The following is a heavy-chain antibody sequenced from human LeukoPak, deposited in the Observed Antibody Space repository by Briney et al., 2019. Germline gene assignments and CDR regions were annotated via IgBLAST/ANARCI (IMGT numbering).Heavy chain of an antibody. CDR1: GGTFSSYA. J-gene: IGHJ4*02. CDR2: IILYLGRA. CDR3: AREMAGYCSSTSCYESGFNY. V-gene: IGHV1-69*04. D-gene: IGHD2-2*01. Sequence: LGKVSCKASGGTFSSYAISWVRQAPGQGLGWMGRIILYLGRANYAQKFQGRVTITADKSTSTGYMELSSLRSEDTAVYYCAREMAGYCSSTSCYESGFNYWGQGTLVTVSS.